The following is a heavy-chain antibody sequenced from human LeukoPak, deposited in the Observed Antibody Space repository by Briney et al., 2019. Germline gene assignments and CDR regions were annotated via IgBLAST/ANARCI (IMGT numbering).Heavy chain of an antibody. CDR3: ARPNYGGNVYDH. D-gene: IGHD4-23*01. CDR1: GFTFSSYG. CDR2: ISYDGSNK. Sequence: GGSLRLSCAASGFTFSSYGMHWIRQAPGKGLDWVAVISYDGSNKYYVDSVKGRFTISRDNSKNMLYLQTNSLRAEDTAVYFCARPNYGGNVYDHWGQGTLVTVSS. J-gene: IGHJ4*02. V-gene: IGHV3-30*03.